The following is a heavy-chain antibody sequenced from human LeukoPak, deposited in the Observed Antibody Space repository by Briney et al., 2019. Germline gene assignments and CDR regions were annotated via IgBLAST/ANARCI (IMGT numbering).Heavy chain of an antibody. CDR1: GFIFSTYS. Sequence: GGSLRLSCAASGFIFSTYSMSWVRQVPGKGLEWISSISSDSSHIYYADSVKGRFTISRDNARNSLYLQLSSLRAGDTAVYYCARIDYYHGMDVWGQGTTVTVSS. V-gene: IGHV3-21*01. J-gene: IGHJ6*02. CDR2: ISSDSSHI. CDR3: ARIDYYHGMDV.